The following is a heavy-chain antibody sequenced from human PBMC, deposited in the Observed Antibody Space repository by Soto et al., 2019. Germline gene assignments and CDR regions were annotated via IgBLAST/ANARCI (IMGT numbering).Heavy chain of an antibody. V-gene: IGHV3-30-3*01. Sequence: QVQLVESGGGVVQPGRSLRLSCAASGFTFSSYAMHWVRQAPGKGLEWVAVISYDGSNKYYADSVKGRFTISRDNSKNTLYLQMNSLRAEDTAVYYCARSDTVDWLLLGDYWCQGTLVTVSS. J-gene: IGHJ4*02. CDR1: GFTFSSYA. CDR3: ARSDTVDWLLLGDY. CDR2: ISYDGSNK. D-gene: IGHD3-9*01.